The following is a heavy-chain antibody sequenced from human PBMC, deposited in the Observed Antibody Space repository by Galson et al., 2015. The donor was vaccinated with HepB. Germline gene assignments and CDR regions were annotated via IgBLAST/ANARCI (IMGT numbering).Heavy chain of an antibody. V-gene: IGHV3-21*01. Sequence: SLRLSCAASGFTFSSYSMNWVRQAPGKGLEWVSSISSSSSYIYYADSVKGRFTISRDNAKNSLYLQMNSLRAEDTAVYYCARQRAVPKPGDFDYWGQGTLVTVSS. CDR1: GFTFSSYS. CDR2: ISSSSSYI. CDR3: ARQRAVPKPGDFDY. D-gene: IGHD3-10*01. J-gene: IGHJ4*02.